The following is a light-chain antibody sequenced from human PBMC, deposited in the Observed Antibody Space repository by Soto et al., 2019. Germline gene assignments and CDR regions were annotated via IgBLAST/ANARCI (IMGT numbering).Light chain of an antibody. CDR3: SSYTGSSTYV. J-gene: IGLJ1*01. CDR1: SSDVGGYNY. V-gene: IGLV2-14*01. CDR2: DVS. Sequence: QSVLTQPASVSGSPGQSITVSCTGTSSDVGGYNYVSWYQQHPGKAPKLMIYDVSNRPSGIFNRFSGSKSGNTASLTISGLQAEDEADYYCSSYTGSSTYVFGTGTKVTV.